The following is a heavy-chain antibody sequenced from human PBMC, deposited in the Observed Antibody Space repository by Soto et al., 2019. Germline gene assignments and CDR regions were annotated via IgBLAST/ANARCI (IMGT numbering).Heavy chain of an antibody. Sequence: GASVKVSCKASGYTFTSYGISWVRQAPGQGLEWMGWISAYNGNTNYAQKLQGRVTMTTDTSTSTAYMELRSLRSDDTAVYYCARAVGENTVTTTNSDFDYWGQVPLVTVSA. CDR1: GYTFTSYG. D-gene: IGHD4-17*01. V-gene: IGHV1-18*01. J-gene: IGHJ4*02. CDR3: ARAVGENTVTTTNSDFDY. CDR2: ISAYNGNT.